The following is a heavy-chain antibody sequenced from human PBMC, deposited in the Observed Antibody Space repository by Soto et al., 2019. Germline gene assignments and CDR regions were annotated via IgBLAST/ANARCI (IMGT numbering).Heavy chain of an antibody. D-gene: IGHD2-15*01. Sequence: SETLSLTCTVSGGSISSYYWSWIRQPPGKGLEWIGYIYYSGSTNYNPSLKSRVTISVDTSKNQFSLNLSSVTAADTAVYYCARERRDIVVVVATNYYYYMDVWGKGTTVTVSS. CDR2: IYYSGST. J-gene: IGHJ6*03. V-gene: IGHV4-59*01. CDR1: GGSISSYY. CDR3: ARERRDIVVVVATNYYYYMDV.